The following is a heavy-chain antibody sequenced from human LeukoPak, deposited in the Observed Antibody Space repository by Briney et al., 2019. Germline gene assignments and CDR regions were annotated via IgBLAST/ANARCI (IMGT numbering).Heavy chain of an antibody. D-gene: IGHD3-22*01. Sequence: PGGSLRLSCAASGFTFSSYGMHWVRQAPGKGLEWVAVISYDGTNKYYADSVKGRFTISRDNSKNTLYLQMNSLRAEDTAVYYCAKDQKDYFDSSGYYYGVDYWGQGTLVTVSS. CDR3: AKDQKDYFDSSGYYYGVDY. V-gene: IGHV3-30*18. CDR1: GFTFSSYG. CDR2: ISYDGTNK. J-gene: IGHJ4*02.